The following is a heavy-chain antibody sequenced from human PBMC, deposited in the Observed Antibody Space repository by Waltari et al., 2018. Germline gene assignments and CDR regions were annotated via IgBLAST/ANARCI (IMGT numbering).Heavy chain of an antibody. J-gene: IGHJ5*02. Sequence: QVQLLQSGAEVKKPGASVKVSCKVSGDTVSELSIHWVRQAPGTGLEWMGGFDPEHGEIISAQKVQGRLTLTEDTSTDTAYMELSSLRSEDTAVYYCTIYRDGDYVSLGFDPWGQGTLVTVSS. CDR3: TIYRDGDYVSLGFDP. CDR1: GDTVSELS. D-gene: IGHD4-17*01. CDR2: FDPEHGEI. V-gene: IGHV1-24*01.